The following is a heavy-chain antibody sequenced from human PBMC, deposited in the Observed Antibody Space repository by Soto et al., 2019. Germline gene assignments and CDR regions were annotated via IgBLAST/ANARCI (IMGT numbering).Heavy chain of an antibody. CDR2: ISGSGGST. CDR3: AKPPTVTPGYYYYMDV. V-gene: IGHV3-23*01. J-gene: IGHJ6*03. D-gene: IGHD4-17*01. CDR1: GFTFSSFA. Sequence: GGSLRLSCAASGFTFSSFAMSWVRQAPGKGLEWVSAISGSGGSTYYADSVKGRFTISRDNSKNTLYLQMNSLRAEDTAVYYCAKPPTVTPGYYYYMDVWGKGTTVTVSS.